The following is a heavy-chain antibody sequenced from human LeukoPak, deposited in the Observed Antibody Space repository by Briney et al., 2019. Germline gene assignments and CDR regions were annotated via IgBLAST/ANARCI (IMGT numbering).Heavy chain of an antibody. V-gene: IGHV4-59*01. Sequence: SETLSLTCTVSGGSISSYYWSWIRQPPGKGLEWIGYIYYSGSTNYNPSLKSRVTISVDTSKNQFSLKLSSVPAADTAVYYCARASGYSSGWAIDYWGQGTLVTVSS. CDR2: IYYSGST. CDR1: GGSISSYY. J-gene: IGHJ4*02. CDR3: ARASGYSSGWAIDY. D-gene: IGHD6-19*01.